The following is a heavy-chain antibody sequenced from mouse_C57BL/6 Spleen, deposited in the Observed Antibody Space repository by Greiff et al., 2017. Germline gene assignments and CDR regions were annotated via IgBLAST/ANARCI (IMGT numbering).Heavy chain of an antibody. J-gene: IGHJ4*01. Sequence: EVKVEESGEGLVKPGGSLKLSCAASGFTFSSYAMSWVRQTPEKRLEWVAYISSGGDYIYYADTVKGRFTISRDNARNTLYLQMSSLKSEDTAMYYCTRVYYSNHEDFYYYAMDYWGQGTSVTVSS. CDR2: ISSGGDYI. D-gene: IGHD2-5*01. CDR3: TRVYYSNHEDFYYYAMDY. CDR1: GFTFSSYA. V-gene: IGHV5-9-1*02.